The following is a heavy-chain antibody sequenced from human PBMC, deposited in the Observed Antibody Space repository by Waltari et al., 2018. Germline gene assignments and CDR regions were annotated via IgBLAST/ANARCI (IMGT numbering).Heavy chain of an antibody. V-gene: IGHV3-15*01. CDR1: VFSLSSAW. CDR3: DYRGH. J-gene: IGHJ4*02. D-gene: IGHD1-26*01. CDR2: IKSVADGATT. Sequence: EVQLVESGGDLVKPGGSLSLSCAASVFSLSSAWVNWFRQAPGKGLECVGRIKSVADGATTDYPASVKGRFFVSRDDSRNIMYLQMNSLKTEDTAVYYCDYRGHWGQGTLVTVSS.